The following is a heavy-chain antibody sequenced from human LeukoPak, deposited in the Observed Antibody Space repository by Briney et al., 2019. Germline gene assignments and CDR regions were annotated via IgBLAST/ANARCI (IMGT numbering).Heavy chain of an antibody. CDR2: IKEDGSGI. CDR3: ARGDTSGYYYRFFDY. CDR1: GFTFSSYW. Sequence: GGSLRLSCAASGFTFSSYWMSWVRQAPGKGLEWVANIKEDGSGIYYVDSVEGRFTISRDNAKKSLYLQMNSLRAEDTAMYYCARGDTSGYYYRFFDYWGQGTLVTVSS. D-gene: IGHD3-22*01. J-gene: IGHJ4*02. V-gene: IGHV3-7*01.